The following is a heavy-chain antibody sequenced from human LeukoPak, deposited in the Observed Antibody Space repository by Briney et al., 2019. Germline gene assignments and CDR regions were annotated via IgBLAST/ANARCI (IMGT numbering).Heavy chain of an antibody. CDR3: ARDPDYYDSSGYSPTFDS. J-gene: IGHJ4*02. V-gene: IGHV3-48*04. D-gene: IGHD3-22*01. CDR2: MSSSGHTT. Sequence: GGSLRLSCAASGFTFSSYSMNWVRQAPGKGVEWISYMSSSGHTTYYADSLEGRFTISRDNAKNSLYLQMNSLRAEDTAVYYCARDPDYYDSSGYSPTFDSWGQGTLVTVSS. CDR1: GFTFSSYS.